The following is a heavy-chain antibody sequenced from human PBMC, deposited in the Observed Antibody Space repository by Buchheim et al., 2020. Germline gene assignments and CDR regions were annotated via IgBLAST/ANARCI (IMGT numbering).Heavy chain of an antibody. Sequence: QLQLQESGPGLVKPSETLSLTCTVSGGSISSSSYYWGWIRQPPGKGLEWIGSIYYSGSTYYNPSLKIRVTISVDTSKNQFSLKLSSVTAADTAVYYCARAPRYCSSTSCYWNYYYGMDVWGQGTT. CDR1: GGSISSSSYY. D-gene: IGHD2-2*01. J-gene: IGHJ6*02. CDR3: ARAPRYCSSTSCYWNYYYGMDV. CDR2: IYYSGST. V-gene: IGHV4-39*07.